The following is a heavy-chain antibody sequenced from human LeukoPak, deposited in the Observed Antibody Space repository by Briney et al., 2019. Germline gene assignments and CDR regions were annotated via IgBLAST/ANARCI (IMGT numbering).Heavy chain of an antibody. CDR1: GFSFNDYA. V-gene: IGHV3-9*01. CDR2: INWNSGSI. J-gene: IGHJ6*02. CDR3: AKDRLELRDYFYGMDV. Sequence: GGSLRLSCAVSGFSFNDYAMHWVRKAPGKGLEWVSGINWNSGSIGYADSVKGRFTISRDNAKNSLYLQMKSLRTEDTALYYCAKDRLELRDYFYGMDVWGQGTTVTVSS. D-gene: IGHD1-7*01.